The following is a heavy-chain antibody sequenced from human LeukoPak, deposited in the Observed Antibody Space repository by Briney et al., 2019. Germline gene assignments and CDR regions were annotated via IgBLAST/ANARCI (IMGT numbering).Heavy chain of an antibody. D-gene: IGHD3-22*01. CDR1: GGSLSGYY. CDR3: AREPLAYYYDSSGYFYYFDY. V-gene: IGHV4-34*01. CDR2: INHSGST. Sequence: SETLSLTCAVYGGSLSGYYWSWIRQPPGKGLEWIGEINHSGSTNYNPSLKSRVTISVDTSKNQFSLKLSSVTAADTAVYYCAREPLAYYYDSSGYFYYFDYWGQGTLVTVSS. J-gene: IGHJ4*02.